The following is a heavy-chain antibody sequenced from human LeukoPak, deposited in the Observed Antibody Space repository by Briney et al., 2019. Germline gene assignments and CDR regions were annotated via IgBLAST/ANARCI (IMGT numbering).Heavy chain of an antibody. J-gene: IGHJ6*02. D-gene: IGHD1-26*01. CDR3: VKHMRATNTYSFFGLDV. CDR1: GFTFKDYG. Sequence: SGGSLRLSCADTGFTFKDYGMHWVRQPPGKGLEWVSSINWNGGGTDYADSVKGRFTISRDNAKNSLYLQLSSLRPEDTALYYCVKHMRATNTYSFFGLDVWGQGTTVTVSS. V-gene: IGHV3-9*01. CDR2: INWNGGGT.